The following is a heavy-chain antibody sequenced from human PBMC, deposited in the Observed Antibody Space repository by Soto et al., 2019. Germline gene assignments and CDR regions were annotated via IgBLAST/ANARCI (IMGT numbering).Heavy chain of an antibody. CDR1: GFTFDDYG. D-gene: IGHD3-22*01. V-gene: IGHV3-30*18. CDR3: AKDEYYYSRSGYYIFDS. CDR2: ISYNGTNK. J-gene: IGHJ4*02. Sequence: SLRLSCAASGFTFDDYGMSWVLQAPGKGLEWVAAISYNGTNKNYGDSVKGRFTISRDNSKKTLYLQMNSLRPEDTALYYCAKDEYYYSRSGYYIFDSWGQGTLVTVSS.